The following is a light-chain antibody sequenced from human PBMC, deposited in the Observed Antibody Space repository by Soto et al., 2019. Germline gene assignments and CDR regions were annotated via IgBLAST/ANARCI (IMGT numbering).Light chain of an antibody. CDR3: QQYNKWRT. CDR2: GTS. J-gene: IGKJ1*01. CDR1: QSVSSN. V-gene: IGKV3-15*01. Sequence: EIVMTQSPATLSVSPGERATLYCRASQSVSSNLAWYQQKPGQAPRLLIYGTSTRATGIPARFSGSGSGTEFTLTIDSLQSEDFAVYYCQQYNKWRTFGQGTKVDIK.